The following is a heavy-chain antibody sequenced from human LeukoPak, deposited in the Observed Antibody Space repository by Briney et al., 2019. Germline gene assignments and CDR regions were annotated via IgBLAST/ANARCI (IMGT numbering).Heavy chain of an antibody. CDR1: GFTFSSYA. CDR2: ISGSGGST. V-gene: IGHV3-23*01. J-gene: IGHJ6*03. D-gene: IGHD3-3*01. Sequence: GGSLRLSCAASGFTFSSYAMSWVRQAPGKGLEWVSAISGSGGSTYYADSVKGRFSISRDNSKNTLYLQMNSLRAEETAVYYCAKDLIRFLEWSLHYYYYFYMDVWGKGTTVTVSS. CDR3: AKDLIRFLEWSLHYYYYFYMDV.